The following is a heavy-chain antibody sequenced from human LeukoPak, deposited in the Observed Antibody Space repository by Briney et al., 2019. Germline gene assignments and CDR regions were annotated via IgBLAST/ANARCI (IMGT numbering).Heavy chain of an antibody. CDR2: ISDSSGST. CDR3: AKRGVVIRVILVGFHKEAYYFDS. V-gene: IGHV3-23*01. CDR1: GITLSNYG. Sequence: GGSLRLSCAVSGITLSNYGMSWVRQAPGKGLEWVAGISDSSGSTNYADSVKGRFTISRDNPKNTLYLQMNSMRVEDTAAYFCAKRGVVIRVILVGFHKEAYYFDSWGQGALVTVSS. J-gene: IGHJ4*02. D-gene: IGHD3-22*01.